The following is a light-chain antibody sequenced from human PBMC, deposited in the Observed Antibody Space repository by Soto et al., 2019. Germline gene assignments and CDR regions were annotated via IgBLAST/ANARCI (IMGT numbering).Light chain of an antibody. J-gene: IGKJ3*01. Sequence: EIVLTQSPGTLSLSPGERATLSCRASHSIGSSYLSWYQQKPGQAPRLLIYAVSSRATVIPDRFSGSMSATDFTLTISRLEAEDFALYYCQRYYSSFTFGPGTKVDIK. CDR2: AVS. CDR1: HSIGSSY. V-gene: IGKV3-20*01. CDR3: QRYYSSFT.